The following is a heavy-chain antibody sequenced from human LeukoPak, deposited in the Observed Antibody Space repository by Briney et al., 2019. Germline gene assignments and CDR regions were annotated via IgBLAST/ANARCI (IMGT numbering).Heavy chain of an antibody. V-gene: IGHV1-18*01. J-gene: IGHJ3*02. CDR1: GYTFTSYG. CDR3: ARPLYGDYGHNVFDI. CDR2: ISAYNGNT. Sequence: ASVKVPCKASGYTFTSYGISWVRQAPGQGLEWMGWISAYNGNTNYAQKLQGRVTMTTDTSTSTAYMELRSLRSDDTAVYYCARPLYGDYGHNVFDIWGQGTKVTVSS. D-gene: IGHD4-17*01.